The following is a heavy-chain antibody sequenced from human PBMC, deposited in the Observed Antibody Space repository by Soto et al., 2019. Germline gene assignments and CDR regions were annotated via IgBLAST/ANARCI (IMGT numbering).Heavy chain of an antibody. J-gene: IGHJ4*02. CDR1: GFTFSSYG. CDR2: IWYDGSNK. CDR3: ARDPSNPLNIAVAGTRDFDY. D-gene: IGHD6-19*01. Sequence: GGSLRLSCAASGFTFSSYGMHWVRQAPGKGLEWVAVIWYDGSNKYYADSVKGRFTISRDNSKNTLYLQMNSLRAEDTAVYYCARDPSNPLNIAVAGTRDFDYWGQGTLVTVSS. V-gene: IGHV3-33*01.